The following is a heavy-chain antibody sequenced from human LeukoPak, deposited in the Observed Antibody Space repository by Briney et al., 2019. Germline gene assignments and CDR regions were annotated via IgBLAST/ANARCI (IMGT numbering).Heavy chain of an antibody. CDR3: ARLLSSWYGDYYYGMDV. CDR1: GGSISSYY. D-gene: IGHD6-13*01. Sequence: SETLSLTCTVSGGSISSYYWSWIRQPPGKGLEGIGYIYYSGSTNYNPSLKSRVTISVDTSKNQFSLKLSSVTAADTAVYYCARLLSSWYGDYYYGMDVWGQGTTVTVSS. J-gene: IGHJ6*02. CDR2: IYYSGST. V-gene: IGHV4-59*08.